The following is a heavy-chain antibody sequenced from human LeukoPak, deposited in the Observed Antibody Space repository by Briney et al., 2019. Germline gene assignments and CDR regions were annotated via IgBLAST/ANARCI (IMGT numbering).Heavy chain of an antibody. CDR2: INTNTGNP. V-gene: IGHV7-4-1*02. CDR1: GYTFTSYT. CDR3: ARESRGDSVDY. Sequence: GASVKVSCKTSGYTFTSYTMNWVRQAPGQGLEWMGWINTNTGNPTYAQGFTGRFVFSLGTSVSTAYLQISSLKAEDTAVYYCARESRGDSVDYWGQEPLVTVPS. J-gene: IGHJ4*02. D-gene: IGHD2-21*02.